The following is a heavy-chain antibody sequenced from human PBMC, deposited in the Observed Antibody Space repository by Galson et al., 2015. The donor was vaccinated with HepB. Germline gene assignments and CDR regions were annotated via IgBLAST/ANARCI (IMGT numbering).Heavy chain of an antibody. CDR2: IYTSGST. Sequence: SETLSLTCTVSGGSISSYYWSWIRQPAGKGLEWIGRIYTSGSTNYNPSLKSRVTMSVDTSKNQFSLKLSSVTAADTAVYYCARQQGMDEQQLVLGDWFDPWGQGTLVTVSS. V-gene: IGHV4-4*07. J-gene: IGHJ5*02. CDR3: ARQQGMDEQQLVLGDWFDP. D-gene: IGHD6-13*01. CDR1: GGSISSYY.